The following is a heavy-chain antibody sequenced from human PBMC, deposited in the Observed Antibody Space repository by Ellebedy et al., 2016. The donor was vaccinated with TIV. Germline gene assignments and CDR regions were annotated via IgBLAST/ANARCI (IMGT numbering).Heavy chain of an antibody. Sequence: GESLKISCAASGFTFSNYAMNWVRQAPGTGLEWVSAISGSGGRSYYADSVKGRFTISRDNSKSTLYQQISSLRAEDTAVYYCAKSSGSTFDYWGQGTLVTVSS. D-gene: IGHD5-12*01. V-gene: IGHV3-23*01. CDR1: GFTFSNYA. CDR3: AKSSGSTFDY. CDR2: ISGSGGRS. J-gene: IGHJ4*02.